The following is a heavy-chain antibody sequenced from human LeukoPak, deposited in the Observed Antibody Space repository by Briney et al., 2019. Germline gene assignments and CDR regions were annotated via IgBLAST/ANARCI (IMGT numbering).Heavy chain of an antibody. CDR3: ARDLSLYCSGGSCYSLNY. CDR1: GFTFSSYA. V-gene: IGHV3-30-3*01. CDR2: ISYDGSNE. J-gene: IGHJ4*02. D-gene: IGHD2-15*01. Sequence: GGSLRLSCAASGFTFSSYAIHWVRQAPGKGLEWVATISYDGSNEYYADSVKGRFTISRDNAKNSLYLQMNSLRAEDTAVYYCARDLSLYCSGGSCYSLNYWGQGTLVTVSS.